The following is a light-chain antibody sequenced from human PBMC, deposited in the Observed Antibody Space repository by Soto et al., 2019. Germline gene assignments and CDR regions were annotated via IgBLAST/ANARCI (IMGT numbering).Light chain of an antibody. V-gene: IGKV3-20*01. CDR2: CSS. J-gene: IGKJ4*01. Sequence: EIALTQSTGTLSLSPGERATLSCRASQSVSSSYLAWYQQKPGHAPRLLIYCSSSRATGIPYRFSGSGSGTDFAPTISRLEPEDFAVYSCHQYGSSPLLTFGGGNTVEIK. CDR3: HQYGSSPLLT. CDR1: QSVSSSY.